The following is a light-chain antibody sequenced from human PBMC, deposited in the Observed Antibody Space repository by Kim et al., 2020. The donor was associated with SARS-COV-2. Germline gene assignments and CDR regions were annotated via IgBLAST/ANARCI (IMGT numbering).Light chain of an antibody. CDR2: DAS. J-gene: IGKJ2*01. V-gene: IGKV1-39*01. CDR3: QQSYNIPYT. CDR1: QSIGSY. Sequence: DIQMTQSPSSLSASVGDRVTITCRAPQSIGSYLNWYRQKPGKAPDLLVFDASRLQGGVPSRFSGSGSGTGFTLTISSLQPEDFATFYCQQSYNIPYTFGEGTKLEIK.